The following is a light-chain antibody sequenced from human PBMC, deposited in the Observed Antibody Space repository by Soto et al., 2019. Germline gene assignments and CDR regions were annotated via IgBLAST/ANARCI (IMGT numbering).Light chain of an antibody. J-gene: IGKJ1*01. CDR2: DAS. CDR3: QQYYTNYART. V-gene: IGKV1-5*01. CDR1: QSISYW. Sequence: DIQMTQSPSTLSASVGDRVTITCRASQSISYWLAWYQQKPGKAPKLLIHDASSLESGVPSRFSGSRAGTEYTLTISSLQPDDFATYYCQQYYTNYARTFGQGTKVEIK.